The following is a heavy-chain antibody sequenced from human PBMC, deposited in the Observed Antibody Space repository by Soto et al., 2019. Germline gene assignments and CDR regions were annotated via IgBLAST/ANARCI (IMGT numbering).Heavy chain of an antibody. CDR3: AKRGSGGWFDP. D-gene: IGHD2-15*01. Sequence: EVQLLESGGGLVQPGGSLRLSCAASGFTFSSYAMSWVRQAPGKGLEWVSVISGTGDSTYYADSVKGRFTISRDNSKNTPYLPINRLRAEDTAVYYCAKRGSGGWFDPWGQGTLVTVAS. CDR1: GFTFSSYA. V-gene: IGHV3-23*01. CDR2: ISGTGDST. J-gene: IGHJ5*02.